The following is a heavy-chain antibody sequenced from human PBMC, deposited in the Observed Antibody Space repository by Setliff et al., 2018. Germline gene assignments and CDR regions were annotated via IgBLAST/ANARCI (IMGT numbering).Heavy chain of an antibody. CDR2: ISNSGNSI. CDR3: ARVVDMGWFDP. V-gene: IGHV3-48*03. Sequence: GGSLRLSCAASAFSFSTYAMNWVRHTPGKGLEWISYISNSGNSIYYADSVGGRFTISRDNAKNSLYLQMDSLRVEDTAVYYCARVVDMGWFDPWGQGTLVTVSS. J-gene: IGHJ5*02. CDR1: AFSFSTYA.